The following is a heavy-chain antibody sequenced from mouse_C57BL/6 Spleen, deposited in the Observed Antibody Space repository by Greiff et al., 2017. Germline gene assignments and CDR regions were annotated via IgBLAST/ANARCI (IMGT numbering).Heavy chain of an antibody. CDR3: ARQPGFDY. V-gene: IGHV5-9*01. CDR2: ISGGGGNT. CDR1: GFTFSSYT. Sequence: DVQLVESGGGLVKPGGSLKLSCAASGFTFSSYTMSWVRQTPEKRLEWVATISGGGGNTYYPDSVKGRFTISRDNAKNTLYLQMSSLRSEDTALYYCARQPGFDYWGQGTTLTVSS. J-gene: IGHJ2*01.